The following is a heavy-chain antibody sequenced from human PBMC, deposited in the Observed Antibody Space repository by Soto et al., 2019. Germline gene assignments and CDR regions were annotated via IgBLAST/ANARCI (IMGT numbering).Heavy chain of an antibody. CDR1: GYTFTSYD. J-gene: IGHJ6*03. Sequence: QVQLVQSGAEVKKPGASVKVSCKASGYTFTSYDINWVRQATGQGLEWMGWMNPNSGNTGYAQKFQGRVTMNRNTSISTLYMELSTLRSEDTAVYYCARRPLSTVAAKRWVYYYNMDVWGKGTPVTVCS. V-gene: IGHV1-8*01. D-gene: IGHD2-15*01. CDR2: MNPNSGNT. CDR3: ARRPLSTVAAKRWVYYYNMDV.